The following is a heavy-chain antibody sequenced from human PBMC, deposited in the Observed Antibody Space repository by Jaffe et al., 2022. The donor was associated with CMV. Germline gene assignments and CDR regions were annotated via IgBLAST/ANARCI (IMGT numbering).Heavy chain of an antibody. CDR3: TTDSYGDYVFDY. V-gene: IGHV3-15*01. CDR1: GFTFSNAW. J-gene: IGHJ4*02. D-gene: IGHD4-17*01. CDR2: IKSKTDGGTT. Sequence: EVQLVESGGGLVKPGGSLRLSCAASGFTFSNAWMSWVRQAPGKGLEWVGRIKSKTDGGTTDYAAPVKGRFTISRDDSKNTLYLQMNSLKTEDTAVYYCTTDSYGDYVFDYWGQGTLVTVSS.